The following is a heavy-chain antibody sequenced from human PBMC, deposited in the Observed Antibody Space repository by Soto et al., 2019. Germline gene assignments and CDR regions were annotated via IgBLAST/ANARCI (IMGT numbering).Heavy chain of an antibody. Sequence: ASVKVSCKASGYTFTGYYMHWVRQAPGQGLEWMGWINPNSGGTNYAQKFQGWVTMTRDTSISTAYMELSRLRSDDTAVYYCARGYRTTGWYYGMDVWGQGTTVTVSS. J-gene: IGHJ6*02. D-gene: IGHD2-8*02. CDR1: GYTFTGYY. V-gene: IGHV1-2*04. CDR3: ARGYRTTGWYYGMDV. CDR2: INPNSGGT.